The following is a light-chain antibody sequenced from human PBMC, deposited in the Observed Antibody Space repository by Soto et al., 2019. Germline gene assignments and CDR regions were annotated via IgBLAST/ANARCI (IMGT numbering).Light chain of an antibody. J-gene: IGLJ2*01. V-gene: IGLV2-11*01. CDR1: SSNVGGYNY. CDR3: CSYSRSYTLWV. CDR2: DVS. Sequence: QSVLTQPRSVSGSPGQSVTISCTGTSSNVGGYNYVSWYQQQTGKAPKLMIYDVSKRPSGVPDRFSGSKSGNTASLTISGRQAEDEDGYYCCSYSRSYTLWVFGGGTKLTVL.